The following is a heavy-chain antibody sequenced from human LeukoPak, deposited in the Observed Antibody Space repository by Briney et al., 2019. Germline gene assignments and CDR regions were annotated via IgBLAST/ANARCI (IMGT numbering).Heavy chain of an antibody. V-gene: IGHV3-23*01. Sequence: GGSLRLSCAASGSTFSSYAMSWVRQAPGKGLEWVSAISGSGGSTYYADSVKGRFTISRDNSKNTLYLQMNSLRAEDTAVYYCAKAISSRGYYYYGMDVWGQGTTVTVSS. D-gene: IGHD6-13*01. CDR2: ISGSGGST. CDR1: GSTFSSYA. J-gene: IGHJ6*02. CDR3: AKAISSRGYYYYGMDV.